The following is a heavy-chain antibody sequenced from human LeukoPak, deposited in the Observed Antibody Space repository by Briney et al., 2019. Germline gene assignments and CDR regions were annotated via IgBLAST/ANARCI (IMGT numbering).Heavy chain of an antibody. CDR1: AFNFDDYG. J-gene: IGHJ4*02. CDR2: INLNGGSI. D-gene: IGHD2-15*01. CDR3: AKDTRSCSGGSCYSPGGLFY. V-gene: IGHV3-20*04. Sequence: GGSLRLSCAASAFNFDDYGMSWVRQVPGKGLEWVSGINLNGGSIGYADSVKGRFTISRDNAKNSLYLQMNSLRAEDTAVYYCAKDTRSCSGGSCYSPGGLFYWGQGTLVTVSS.